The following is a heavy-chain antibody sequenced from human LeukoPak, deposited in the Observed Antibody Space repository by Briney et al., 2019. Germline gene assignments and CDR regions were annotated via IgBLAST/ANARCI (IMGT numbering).Heavy chain of an antibody. V-gene: IGHV3-30*04. CDR3: ARGSGTHF. CDR1: GFTFSSYA. J-gene: IGHJ4*02. CDR2: ISYDGSNK. D-gene: IGHD3-10*01. Sequence: GGSLRLSCAASGFTFSSYAMHWVRQAPGKGLEWVAVISYDGSNKYYADSVKGRFTISRDNSKNTLYLQMNSLRAEDTAVYYCARGSGTHFWGQGTRVTVSS.